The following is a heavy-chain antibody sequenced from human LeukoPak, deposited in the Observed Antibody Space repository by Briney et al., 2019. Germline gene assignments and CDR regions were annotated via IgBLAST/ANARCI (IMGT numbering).Heavy chain of an antibody. J-gene: IGHJ4*02. Sequence: GESLKISCKGSGYSFTSYWISWVRQMPGKGLEWMGRIDPSDSYTNYSPSFQGHVTISADKSISTAYLQWSSLKASDTAMYYCARHMGTMVRGVITYYFDYWGQGTLVTVSS. V-gene: IGHV5-10-1*01. D-gene: IGHD3-10*01. CDR2: IDPSDSYT. CDR1: GYSFTSYW. CDR3: ARHMGTMVRGVITYYFDY.